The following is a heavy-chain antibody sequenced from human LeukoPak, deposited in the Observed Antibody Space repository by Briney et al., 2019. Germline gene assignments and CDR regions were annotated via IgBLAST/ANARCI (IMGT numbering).Heavy chain of an antibody. J-gene: IGHJ4*02. CDR3: ARQYYDSSGYYYSPFDY. CDR2: IYYSGST. D-gene: IGHD3-22*01. V-gene: IGHV4-39*01. CDR1: GGSISSSSYY. Sequence: SETLSLTRTVSGGSISSSSYYWGWIRQPPGKGLEWIGSIYYSGSTYYNPSLKSRVTISVDTSKNQFSLKLSSVTAADTAVYYCARQYYDSSGYYYSPFDYWGQGTLVTVSS.